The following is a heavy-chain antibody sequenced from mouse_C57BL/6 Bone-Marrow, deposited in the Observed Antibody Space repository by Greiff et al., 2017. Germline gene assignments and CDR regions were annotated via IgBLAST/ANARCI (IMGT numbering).Heavy chain of an antibody. CDR3: ARRENYGSSYDAMDY. CDR1: GYTFTDYN. V-gene: IGHV1-18*01. J-gene: IGHJ4*01. Sequence: VQLQQSGPELVKPGASVKIPCKASGYTFTDYNMDWVRQSHGKSLEWIGDINPNNGGTIYNQKFKGKATLTVDKSSSTAYMELRSLTSEDTAVYYCARRENYGSSYDAMDYWGQGTSVTVSS. CDR2: INPNNGGT. D-gene: IGHD1-1*01.